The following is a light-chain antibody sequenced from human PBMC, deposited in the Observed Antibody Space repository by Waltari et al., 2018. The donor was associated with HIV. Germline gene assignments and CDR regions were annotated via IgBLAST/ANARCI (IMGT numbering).Light chain of an antibody. J-gene: IGLJ1*01. CDR1: SNDAGRDNY. V-gene: IGLV2-14*03. CDR2: DVS. CDR3: SSYTSSTTYV. Sequence: QSALTQHASVSGSPGESITLSCTGTSNDAGRDNYVSWHQQPPGEAPKLIIHDVSDRPSGISNRFSGSKSGNTASLTISGLQTEDEADYYCSSYTSSTTYVFGTGTRVTVL.